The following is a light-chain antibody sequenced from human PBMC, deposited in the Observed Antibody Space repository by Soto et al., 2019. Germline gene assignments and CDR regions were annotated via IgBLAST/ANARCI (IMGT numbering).Light chain of an antibody. CDR1: RSDIGDSNF. Sequence: LTQPASVSGSPGQSVTISCTGPRSDIGDSNFISWYQHSPGKAPRLLIYEVNNRPSGVSKRFSGSKAGNTASLTISGLLDDDEADYFCASFRSGTILVFGSGTKVTV. J-gene: IGLJ1*01. CDR3: ASFRSGTILV. V-gene: IGLV2-14*01. CDR2: EVN.